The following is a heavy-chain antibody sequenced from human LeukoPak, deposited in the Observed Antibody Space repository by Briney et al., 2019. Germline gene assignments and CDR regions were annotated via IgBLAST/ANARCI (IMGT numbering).Heavy chain of an antibody. D-gene: IGHD3-22*01. CDR1: GVSITTYF. Sequence: SETLSLTCTVSGVSITTYFWSWIRRPAGKGLEWIGRVYTSGSASYNPPLNSRVSMSIDTSKNQFSLNLSSVTVADTAIYYCARGDSSGYLEYWGQGTRVTVSS. J-gene: IGHJ4*02. CDR2: VYTSGSA. CDR3: ARGDSSGYLEY. V-gene: IGHV4-4*07.